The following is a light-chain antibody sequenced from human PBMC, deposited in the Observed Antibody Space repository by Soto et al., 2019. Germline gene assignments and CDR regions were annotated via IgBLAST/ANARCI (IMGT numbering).Light chain of an antibody. CDR1: QSVRSSY. Sequence: EIVLTQSPGTLSLSPGERATLSCRASQSVRSSYLAWYQQKPGQAPRLLIYGASSRATGIPDRFSGPGSGTDFTLTISRLEPEDFAVYYCQQYGGSPYTFGQGTKLEIK. CDR3: QQYGGSPYT. V-gene: IGKV3-20*01. CDR2: GAS. J-gene: IGKJ2*01.